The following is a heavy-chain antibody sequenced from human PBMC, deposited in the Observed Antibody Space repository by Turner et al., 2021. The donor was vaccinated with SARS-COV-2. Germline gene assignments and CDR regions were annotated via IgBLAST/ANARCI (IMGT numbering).Heavy chain of an antibody. CDR2: IYYSGST. Sequence: QVQLQESGPGLVKPSQTLSPTGTLSGGSISSGGYYWSWIRQHPGKGLEWIGYIYYSGSTYYNQSLKSRVTISVDTSKNQFSLKLSSVTAADTAVYYCARDHLDPSTVTTWRGFDPWGQGTLVTVSS. CDR3: ARDHLDPSTVTTWRGFDP. D-gene: IGHD4-17*01. CDR1: GGSISSGGYY. V-gene: IGHV4-31*03. J-gene: IGHJ5*02.